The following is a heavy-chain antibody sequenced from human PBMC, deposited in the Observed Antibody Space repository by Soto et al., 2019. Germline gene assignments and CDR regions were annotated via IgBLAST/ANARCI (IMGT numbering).Heavy chain of an antibody. V-gene: IGHV1-18*04. Sequence: QVQLVQSGAELKKPGASVNVSCKAPGYTFTTYGISWERQAPGQGLEWMGWINAYNGDTRFAHKFHGRVTLTTDASRSTVYMELKNLRSDDTAVYYCARDLHAWGQGTMVTVSS. CDR1: GYTFTTYG. J-gene: IGHJ3*01. CDR3: ARDLHA. CDR2: INAYNGDT.